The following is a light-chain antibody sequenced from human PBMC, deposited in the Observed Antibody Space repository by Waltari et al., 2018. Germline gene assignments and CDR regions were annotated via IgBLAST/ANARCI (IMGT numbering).Light chain of an antibody. CDR1: ISDIGLFKV. V-gene: IGLV2-23*02. J-gene: IGLJ1*01. Sequence: QSALTQPASVSASPGQSITVSCRGSISDIGLFKVVSWFQQYPGKPPRLIIYEVNKRPPGIADRFSATKSGTVASLTISGLQADDEADYYCCSFTSSSTYVFGSGTTVTVL. CDR3: CSFTSSSTYV. CDR2: EVN.